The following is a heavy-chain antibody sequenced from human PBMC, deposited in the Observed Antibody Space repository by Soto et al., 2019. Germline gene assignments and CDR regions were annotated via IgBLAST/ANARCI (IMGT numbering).Heavy chain of an antibody. V-gene: IGHV3-21*01. J-gene: IGHJ6*02. D-gene: IGHD3-22*01. CDR3: ARYDSSGYYWPYYYYGMDV. CDR1: GFTFSTYS. Sequence: EVQLVESGGGLVKPGGSLRLSCAASGFTFSTYSMNWVRQAPGKGLAWVSSISSSSRYIYYADSVKGRFTISRDNAKTSLYLQMNSLRAEDTAVYYCARYDSSGYYWPYYYYGMDVWGQGTTVTVSS. CDR2: ISSSSRYI.